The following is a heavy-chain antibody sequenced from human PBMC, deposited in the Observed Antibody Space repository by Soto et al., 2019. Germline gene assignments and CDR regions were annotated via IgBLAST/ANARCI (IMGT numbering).Heavy chain of an antibody. Sequence: GGSLRLSCAASGFTFSNAWMSWVRQAPGKGLEWVGRIKSKTDGGTTDYAAPVKGRFTISRDDSKNTLYLQMNSLKTEDTAVYYCTTDLPIAARPYFDYWGQGTLVTASS. CDR2: IKSKTDGGTT. J-gene: IGHJ4*02. CDR3: TTDLPIAARPYFDY. V-gene: IGHV3-15*01. CDR1: GFTFSNAW. D-gene: IGHD6-6*01.